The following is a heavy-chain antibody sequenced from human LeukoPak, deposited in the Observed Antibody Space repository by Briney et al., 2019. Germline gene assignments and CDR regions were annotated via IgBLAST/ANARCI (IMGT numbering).Heavy chain of an antibody. J-gene: IGHJ4*02. CDR2: ISGSGGST. V-gene: IGHV3-23*01. CDR3: AKYSGYRPFDY. D-gene: IGHD5-12*01. CDR1: GFTFNNYA. Sequence: GGSLRLSCVASGFTFNNYAMTWVRQAPGKGLEWVSAISGSGGSTYYADSVKGRFTISRDNSENTLYLQMNSLRAEDTAVYYCAKYSGYRPFDYWGQGTLVTVSS.